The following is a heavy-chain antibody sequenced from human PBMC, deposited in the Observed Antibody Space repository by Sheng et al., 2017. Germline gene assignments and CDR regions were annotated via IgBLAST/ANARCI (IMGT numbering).Heavy chain of an antibody. CDR2: IGTAGDT. J-gene: IGHJ6*02. CDR3: ARAVGATSGHYYGMDV. CDR1: GFTFSSYD. V-gene: IGHV3-13*01. D-gene: IGHD1-26*01. Sequence: EVQLVESGGGLVQPGGSLRLSCAASGFTFSSYDMHWVRQATGKGLEWVSAIGTAGDTYYPGSVKGRFTISRENAKNSLYLQMNSLRAGDTAVYYCARAVGATSGHYYGMDVWGQGTTVTVSS.